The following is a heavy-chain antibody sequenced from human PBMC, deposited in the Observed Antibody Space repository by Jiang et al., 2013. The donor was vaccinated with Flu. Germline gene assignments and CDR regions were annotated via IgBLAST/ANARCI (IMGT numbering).Heavy chain of an antibody. CDR2: INAGNGNT. CDR3: ARGSGRNYAVSAGFDI. D-gene: IGHD1-26*01. Sequence: GAEVKKPGASVKVSCEASGYTFTNYGIHWVRQAPGQRLEWMGWINAGNGNTKYSQNFQDRVTITGNTSATTVYMEMSGLRSEDTAVYYCARGSGRNYAVSAGFDIWGQGTTVTVSS. J-gene: IGHJ3*02. V-gene: IGHV1-3*01. CDR1: GYTFTNYG.